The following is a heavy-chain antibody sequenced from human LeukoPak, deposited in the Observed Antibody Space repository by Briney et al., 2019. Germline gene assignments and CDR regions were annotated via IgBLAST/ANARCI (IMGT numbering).Heavy chain of an antibody. CDR2: IYYSGST. J-gene: IGHJ4*02. V-gene: IGHV4-39*01. CDR1: GGSISSSSYY. D-gene: IGHD2-15*01. Sequence: SETLSLTCTVSGGSISSSSYYWGWIRQPPGKGLEWIGSIYYSGSTYYNPSLRSRVTISADTSKNQFSLKLSSVTAADTAVYYCAKGWFHRYFDYWGQGTLVTVSS. CDR3: AKGWFHRYFDY.